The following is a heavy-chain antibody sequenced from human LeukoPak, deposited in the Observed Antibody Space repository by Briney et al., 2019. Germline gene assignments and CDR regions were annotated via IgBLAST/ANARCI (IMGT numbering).Heavy chain of an antibody. CDR3: ARETPSGTFDY. CDR1: GGTFSSYA. CDR2: IIPIFGTA. Sequence: GASVKVSCKASGGTFSSYAIGWVRQAPGQGLEWMGGIIPIFGTANYAQKFQGRVTITADESTSTAYMELSSLRSEDTAVYYCARETPSGTFDYWGQGTLVTVSS. J-gene: IGHJ4*02. D-gene: IGHD3-10*01. V-gene: IGHV1-69*13.